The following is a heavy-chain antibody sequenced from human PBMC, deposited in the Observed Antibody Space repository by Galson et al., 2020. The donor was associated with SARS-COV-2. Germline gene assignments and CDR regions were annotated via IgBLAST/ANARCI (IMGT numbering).Heavy chain of an antibody. V-gene: IGHV3-13*04. CDR3: ARSFHIDSGTYSLTYYFGLDV. CDR1: GFTFSSYD. J-gene: IGHJ6*02. CDR2: IGVAGDT. D-gene: IGHD3-10*01. Sequence: GESLKISCAASGFTFSSYDMHWVRQVTGKGLEWVSAIGVAGDTYYAGSVKGQFTISRENDKNSVYLQMNSLRVGDTAVYYCARSFHIDSGTYSLTYYFGLDVWGQGATVTVSS.